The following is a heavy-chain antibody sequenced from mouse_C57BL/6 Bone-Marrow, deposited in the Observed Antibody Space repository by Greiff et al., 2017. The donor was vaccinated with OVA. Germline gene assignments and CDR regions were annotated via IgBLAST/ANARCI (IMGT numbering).Heavy chain of an antibody. CDR3: ARDVYGSNYYAMDY. V-gene: IGHV5-4*01. Sequence: EVQVVESGGGLVKPGGSLKLSCAASGFTFSSYAMSWVRQTPEQRLEWVATISAGGSYTYYPDNVKGRFTISRDKAKNNLYLQMGHVKSEDTAMYYCARDVYGSNYYAMDYWGQGTSVTVSS. CDR1: GFTFSSYA. D-gene: IGHD1-1*01. J-gene: IGHJ4*01. CDR2: ISAGGSYT.